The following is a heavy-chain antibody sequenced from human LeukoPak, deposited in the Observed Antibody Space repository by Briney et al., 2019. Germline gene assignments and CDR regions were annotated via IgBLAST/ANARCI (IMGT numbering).Heavy chain of an antibody. D-gene: IGHD4-17*01. CDR1: GYTFTSYY. V-gene: IGHV1-46*01. J-gene: IGHJ3*02. CDR3: ARGKGGMVTTESNAFDI. CDR2: INPSGGST. Sequence: ASVKVSCKASGYTFTSYYMHWVRQAPGQGLEWMGIINPSGGSTSYAQKFQGRVTMTRDTSTSTVYMELSSLRSEDTAVYYCARGKGGMVTTESNAFDIWGQGTMVTVSS.